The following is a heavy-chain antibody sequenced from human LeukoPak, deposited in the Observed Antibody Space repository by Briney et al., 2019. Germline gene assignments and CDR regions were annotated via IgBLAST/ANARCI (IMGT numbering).Heavy chain of an antibody. Sequence: SETLSLTCAVYGGSFSGYYWSWIRQPPGKGLEWIGEINHSGSTNYNPSLKSRVTISVDTSKNQFSLKLSSVTAADTAVYYCAKQSYGSGSYLWGAPGDYWGQGTLVTVSS. D-gene: IGHD3-10*01. CDR1: GGSFSGYY. V-gene: IGHV4-34*01. CDR2: INHSGST. J-gene: IGHJ4*02. CDR3: AKQSYGSGSYLWGAPGDY.